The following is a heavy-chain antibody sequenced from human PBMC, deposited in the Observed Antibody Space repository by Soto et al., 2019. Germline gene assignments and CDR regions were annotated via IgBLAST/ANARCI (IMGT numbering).Heavy chain of an antibody. CDR2: SSSSDYI. CDR3: ARARVYATGPLDF. J-gene: IGHJ4*02. CDR1: GFTFTSYT. D-gene: IGHD6-13*01. V-gene: IGHV3-21*06. Sequence: GGSLRLSCAASGFTFTSYTMNWVRQARGKGLEWVSSSSSSDYIYYADSMKGRVTISRDNSKNSLFLDMNSLTGEDTAVYYCARARVYATGPLDFWGQGTLVTVSS.